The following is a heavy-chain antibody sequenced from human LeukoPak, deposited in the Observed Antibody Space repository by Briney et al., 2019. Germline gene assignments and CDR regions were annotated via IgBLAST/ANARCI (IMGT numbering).Heavy chain of an antibody. J-gene: IGHJ4*02. V-gene: IGHV3-20*04. CDR2: INWNGGNT. D-gene: IGHD1-26*01. CDR3: ARGLGGSYYGFDY. Sequence: GGSLRLSCAASGFTFDDYGMSWVRQAPGKGLEWVSGINWNGGNTGYADSVKGRFTISRDNAKNSLYLQMNSLRAEDTAVYYCARGLGGSYYGFDYWGQGTLVTVSS. CDR1: GFTFDDYG.